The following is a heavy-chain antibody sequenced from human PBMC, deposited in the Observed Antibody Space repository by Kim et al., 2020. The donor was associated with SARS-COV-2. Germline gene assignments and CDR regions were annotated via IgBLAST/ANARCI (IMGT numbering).Heavy chain of an antibody. CDR3: ANRGGTTPPGGY. CDR1: GFTFSSYG. Sequence: GGSLRLSCAASGFTFSSYGMHWVRQAPGKGLEWLALISHDGNNEYYADSVKGRFTVSRDNSKNMLYLQMNSLRDEDTALYYCANRGGTTPPGGYWGQGTLVTVSS. CDR2: ISHDGNNE. J-gene: IGHJ4*02. V-gene: IGHV3-30*18. D-gene: IGHD3-16*01.